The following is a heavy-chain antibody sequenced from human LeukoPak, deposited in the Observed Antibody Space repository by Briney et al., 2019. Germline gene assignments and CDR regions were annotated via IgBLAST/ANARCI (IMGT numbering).Heavy chain of an antibody. D-gene: IGHD3-10*01. Sequence: SVKVSCKASGGTFSSYAISWVRQAPGQGLEWMGGIIPIFGTANYAQKFQGRVTITADESTSTAYMELSSLRSEDTAEYYCARGQGITMVRGVIIDDYWGQGTLVTVSS. CDR1: GGTFSSYA. CDR2: IIPIFGTA. V-gene: IGHV1-69*13. CDR3: ARGQGITMVRGVIIDDY. J-gene: IGHJ4*02.